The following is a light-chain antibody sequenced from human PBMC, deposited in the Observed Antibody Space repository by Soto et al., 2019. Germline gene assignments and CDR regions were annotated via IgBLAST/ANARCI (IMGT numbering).Light chain of an antibody. Sequence: QTVLTQPPSVSAAPGQKVTISCSGSSSNIGNNLVSWYQHLPGTAPKLLIYDNHRRPSGIPDRFSGSKSGTSATLDITGLQTGDEADYYCEAWDDSLSAGVFGGGTKLTVL. CDR1: SSNIGNNL. CDR3: EAWDDSLSAGV. V-gene: IGLV1-51*01. J-gene: IGLJ2*01. CDR2: DNH.